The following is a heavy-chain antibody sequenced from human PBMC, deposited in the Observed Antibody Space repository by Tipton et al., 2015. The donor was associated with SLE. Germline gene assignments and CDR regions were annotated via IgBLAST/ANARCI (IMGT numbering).Heavy chain of an antibody. CDR1: GGSFNGYY. CDR2: INHSGST. D-gene: IGHD1-26*01. CDR3: ARQGVDSGRYDDY. J-gene: IGHJ4*02. Sequence: TLSLTCAVYGGSFNGYYWSWIRQPPGKGLEWIGEINHSGSTNYNPSLKSRVTISVDTSKNQFSLKLSSVTAADTAVYYCARQGVDSGRYDDYWGQGTLVTVSS. V-gene: IGHV4-34*01.